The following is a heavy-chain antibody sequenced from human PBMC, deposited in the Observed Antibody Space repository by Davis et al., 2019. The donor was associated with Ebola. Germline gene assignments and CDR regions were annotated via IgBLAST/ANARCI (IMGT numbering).Heavy chain of an antibody. J-gene: IGHJ4*02. Sequence: GESLKISCAASGFTFSSYWMHWVRQAPGKGLEWVAFIRYDGSNKYYADSVKGRFTISRDNSKNTLYLQMNSLRAEDTAVYYCAKVPGKPIVGGYYWGQGTLVTVSS. CDR1: GFTFSSYW. V-gene: IGHV3-30*02. CDR3: AKVPGKPIVGGYY. D-gene: IGHD1-26*01. CDR2: IRYDGSNK.